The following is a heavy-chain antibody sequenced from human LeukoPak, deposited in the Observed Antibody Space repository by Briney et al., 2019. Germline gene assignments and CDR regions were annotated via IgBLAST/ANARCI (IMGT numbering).Heavy chain of an antibody. J-gene: IGHJ4*02. CDR2: ISSSSSTI. D-gene: IGHD6-6*01. CDR1: GFTFSSYS. V-gene: IGHV3-48*04. Sequence: GGSLRLSCAASGFTFSSYSMNWVRQAPGKGLEWVSYISSSSSTIYYADSVKGRYTISRDNAKNSLYLQMNSLRAEVTAVYYCARERVAAWDYWGQGTLVTVSS. CDR3: ARERVAAWDY.